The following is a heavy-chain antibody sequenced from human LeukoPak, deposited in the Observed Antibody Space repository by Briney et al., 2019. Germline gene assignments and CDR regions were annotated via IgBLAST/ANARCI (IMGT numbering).Heavy chain of an antibody. Sequence: SETLSLTCAVYGGSFSAYYWSWIRQPPGKGLEWIGEINHSGSTNYNPSLKSRVAISVDTSRNQFSLRLSSVTAADTAVYYCARPIRDGYNYYFDYWGQGTLVTVSS. V-gene: IGHV4-34*01. CDR3: ARPIRDGYNYYFDY. J-gene: IGHJ4*02. CDR2: INHSGST. D-gene: IGHD5-24*01. CDR1: GGSFSAYY.